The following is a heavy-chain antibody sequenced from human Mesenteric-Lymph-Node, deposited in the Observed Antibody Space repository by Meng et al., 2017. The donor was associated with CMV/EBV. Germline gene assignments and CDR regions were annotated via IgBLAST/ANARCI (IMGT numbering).Heavy chain of an antibody. Sequence: AGSLRLSCAVSRFTFSAYGMSWVRQAPGKGLEWGSTIYNGGDTPYADSEKGRFTISIDNSKDMVYLQMNSLLAADTAIYYCAKVTGCPRTRALRASPFYYCGMDVWGRGTAVTVSS. J-gene: IGHJ6*02. CDR1: RFTFSAYG. V-gene: IGHV3-23*03. CDR3: AKVTGCPRTRALRASPFYYCGMDV. D-gene: IGHD1-14*01. CDR2: IYNGGDT.